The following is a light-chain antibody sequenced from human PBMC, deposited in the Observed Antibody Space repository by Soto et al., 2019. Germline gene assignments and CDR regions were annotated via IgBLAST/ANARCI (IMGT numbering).Light chain of an antibody. V-gene: IGKV3-15*01. J-gene: IGKJ5*01. CDR1: QSVRNN. CDR2: YAT. CDR3: QQYNDWPPIT. Sequence: EIMMTQSPATLSVSPGESATLSCRASQSVRNNLAWYQHKPGQASRLLVYYATSRATGIPGRFSGSGSGTEFTLTISSLQSEDFTLYYCQQYNDWPPITFGQGTRLEIK.